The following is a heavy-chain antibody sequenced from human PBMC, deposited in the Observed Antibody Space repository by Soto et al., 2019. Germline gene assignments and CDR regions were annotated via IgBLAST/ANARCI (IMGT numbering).Heavy chain of an antibody. D-gene: IGHD2-15*01. CDR1: RDTFTRYW. V-gene: IGHV5-10-1*01. Sequence: GESLKISCKGSRDTFTRYWISWVRQMPGKGLEWVGRIDPNDSYTNYSQSLQGHVTISADKSINTAYLQWSSLKASDAAKYYCARHARYPTVVSGTLYYYYHMDVWGQGTTVTVSS. CDR3: ARHARYPTVVSGTLYYYYHMDV. J-gene: IGHJ6*02. CDR2: IDPNDSYT.